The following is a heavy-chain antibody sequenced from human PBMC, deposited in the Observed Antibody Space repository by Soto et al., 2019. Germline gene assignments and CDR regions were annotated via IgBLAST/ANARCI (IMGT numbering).Heavy chain of an antibody. D-gene: IGHD6-13*01. Sequence: QVQLVQSGAEVKKPGASVKVSCKASGYTFTGYYMPWVRQAPGQGLEWMGWINPNSGGTNYAQKFQGWVTMTMDTSISTAYMELSRLRSDDTAVYYGARWRAAAAERGMDVWGQGTPVTVSS. CDR1: GYTFTGYY. J-gene: IGHJ6*02. CDR3: ARWRAAAAERGMDV. V-gene: IGHV1-2*04. CDR2: INPNSGGT.